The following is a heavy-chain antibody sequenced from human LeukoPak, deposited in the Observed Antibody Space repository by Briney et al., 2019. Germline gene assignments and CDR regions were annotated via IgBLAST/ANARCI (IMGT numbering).Heavy chain of an antibody. J-gene: IGHJ4*02. CDR2: IWYDGSNK. D-gene: IGHD3-10*01. CDR3: AKDLVAGWFGESVDFDY. CDR1: GFTFSSYG. Sequence: GGSLRLSCVASGFTFSSYGMQWVRQAPGKGLEWVAVIWYDGSNKYYADSVKGRFTISRDNSKNTLYLQMNSLRAEDTAVYYCAKDLVAGWFGESVDFDYWGQGTLVTVSS. V-gene: IGHV3-33*06.